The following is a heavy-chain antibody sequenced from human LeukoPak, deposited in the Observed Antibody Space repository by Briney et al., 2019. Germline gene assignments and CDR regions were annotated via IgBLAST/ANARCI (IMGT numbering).Heavy chain of an antibody. CDR1: GYTFTSYG. V-gene: IGHV1-18*01. CDR3: ARDPTYCSGGSCYYTGYYYYGMDV. D-gene: IGHD2-15*01. J-gene: IGHJ6*02. CDR2: ISAYSGNT. Sequence: ASVKVSCKASGYTFTSYGISWVRQAPGQGLEWMGWISAYSGNTNYAQKLQGRVTMTTDTSTSTAYMELRSLRSDDTAVYYCARDPTYCSGGSCYYTGYYYYGMDVWGQGTTVTVSS.